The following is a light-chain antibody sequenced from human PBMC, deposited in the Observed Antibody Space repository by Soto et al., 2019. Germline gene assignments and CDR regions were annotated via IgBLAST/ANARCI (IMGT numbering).Light chain of an antibody. CDR1: QSVSGW. Sequence: VQVTQSPSALSASVGDTVTVTCRASQSVSGWLAWYQQKPGEAPKLLIYDASALPRGVPSRFSGSGSGTKFTLTIASLQPDDFATYYCQQYATFSGTFGPGTKVDSK. V-gene: IGKV1-5*01. CDR2: DAS. J-gene: IGKJ1*01. CDR3: QQYATFSGT.